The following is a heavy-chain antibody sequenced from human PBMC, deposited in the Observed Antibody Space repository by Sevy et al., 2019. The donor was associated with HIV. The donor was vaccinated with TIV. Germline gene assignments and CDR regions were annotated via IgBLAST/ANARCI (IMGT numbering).Heavy chain of an antibody. V-gene: IGHV3-30*18. J-gene: IGHJ6*02. D-gene: IGHD1-26*01. Sequence: GGSLRLSCIGSGFSFSYYGIHWVRQSPGKGLDWVALISHDGIKEYYADSMKGRFTISRDNSKNTVYLEMNSLRNEDTAIYFCANAYSGSYSHSYLYALDVWGQGTTVTVSS. CDR2: ISHDGIKE. CDR3: ANAYSGSYSHSYLYALDV. CDR1: GFSFSYYG.